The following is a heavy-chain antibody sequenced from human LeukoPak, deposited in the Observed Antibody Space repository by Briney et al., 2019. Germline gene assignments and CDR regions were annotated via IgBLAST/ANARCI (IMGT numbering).Heavy chain of an antibody. J-gene: IGHJ4*02. Sequence: GRSLRLSCAASGFTFSSYAMHWVRQAPGKGLEWVAVISYDGSNKYYADSVKGRFTISRDNSKNTLYLQMNSLRAEDTAVYYCARDGSYGDYAVAFDYWGQGTLVTVSS. CDR2: ISYDGSNK. V-gene: IGHV3-30*04. D-gene: IGHD4-17*01. CDR3: ARDGSYGDYAVAFDY. CDR1: GFTFSSYA.